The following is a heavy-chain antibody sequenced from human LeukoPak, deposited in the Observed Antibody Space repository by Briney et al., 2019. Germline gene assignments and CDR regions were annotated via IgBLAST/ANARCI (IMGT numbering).Heavy chain of an antibody. CDR1: GGTFASYA. CDR2: IIPISGTA. V-gene: IGHV1-69*05. Sequence: SVQVSCMTSGGTFASYAINWVRQAPGQGLEWMGGIIPISGTANYAQKFQGRVTITTDESPSTAYMELSSLRSEDTAVYYCARDVFGSRIRDSSSVVGHYYYMDVWGKGTTVTVSS. J-gene: IGHJ6*03. D-gene: IGHD6-13*01. CDR3: ARDVFGSRIRDSSSVVGHYYYMDV.